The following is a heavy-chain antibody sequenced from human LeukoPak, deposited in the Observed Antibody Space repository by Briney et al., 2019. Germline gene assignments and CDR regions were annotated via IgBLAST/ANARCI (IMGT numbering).Heavy chain of an antibody. Sequence: PGGSLRLSCAASGFTFSSYAMAWVRQAPGKGLEWVSAIHGSGDGTYYADSVKGRFTISRDNSKNTLHLQMNSLRAEDTAVYYCARDIELSCWGQGTLVTVSS. D-gene: IGHD1-26*01. V-gene: IGHV3-23*01. CDR1: GFTFSSYA. J-gene: IGHJ4*02. CDR2: IHGSGDGT. CDR3: ARDIELSC.